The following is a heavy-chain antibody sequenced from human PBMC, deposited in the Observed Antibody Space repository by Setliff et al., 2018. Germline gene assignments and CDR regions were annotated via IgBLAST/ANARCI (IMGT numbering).Heavy chain of an antibody. CDR1: GFTFSSYW. CDR3: AREPTVTTLDY. J-gene: IGHJ4*02. D-gene: IGHD4-4*01. Sequence: PGGSLRLSCAASGFTFSSYWMSWVRQAPGKGLEWVANIKQDGSEKCHADSVKGRFTISRDNAKNSLYLQMTSLRAEDTAVYYCAREPTVTTLDYWGQGTLVTVSS. V-gene: IGHV3-7*01. CDR2: IKQDGSEK.